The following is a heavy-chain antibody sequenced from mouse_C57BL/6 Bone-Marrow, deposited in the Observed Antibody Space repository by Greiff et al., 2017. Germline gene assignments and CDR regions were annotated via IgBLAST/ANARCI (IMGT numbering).Heavy chain of an antibody. Sequence: DVKLQESGPGLVKPSQSLSLTCSVTGYSITSGYYWNWIRQFPGNKLEWMGYISYDGSNNYNPSLKNRISITRDTSKNQFFLKLNSVTTEDTATYYCARDCFYYDYDVAWFAYWGQGTLVTVSA. CDR3: ARDCFYYDYDVAWFAY. J-gene: IGHJ3*01. D-gene: IGHD2-4*01. CDR1: GYSITSGYY. CDR2: ISYDGSN. V-gene: IGHV3-6*01.